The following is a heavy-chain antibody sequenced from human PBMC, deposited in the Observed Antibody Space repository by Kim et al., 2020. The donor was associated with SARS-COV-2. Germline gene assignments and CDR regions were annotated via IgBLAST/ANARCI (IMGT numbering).Heavy chain of an antibody. CDR3: ARGEWSSGSHY. Sequence: SETLSLTCTVSAGSVSSGNYYWSWIRQPPGKGLEWIGYIYYSGSTNYNPSLKNRVTISIDTSKNQFSLKLSSVTAADTAVYYCARGEWSSGSHYWGQGTLVTVSS. D-gene: IGHD3-22*01. V-gene: IGHV4-61*01. J-gene: IGHJ4*02. CDR2: IYYSGST. CDR1: AGSVSSGNYY.